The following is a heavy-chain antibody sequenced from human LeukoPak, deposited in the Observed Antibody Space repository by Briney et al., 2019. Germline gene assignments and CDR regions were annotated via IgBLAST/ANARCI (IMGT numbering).Heavy chain of an antibody. CDR2: IYTSGST. Sequence: PSETLSLTCTVSGGSISSYYWSWIRQPAGKGLEWIGRIYTSGSTNYNPSLKSRVTMSVDTSKNQFSLKLSSVTAADTAVYYCAREGLGYCSSTSCYRGYAFDIWGQGTMVTVSS. D-gene: IGHD2-2*01. J-gene: IGHJ3*02. CDR3: AREGLGYCSSTSCYRGYAFDI. V-gene: IGHV4-4*07. CDR1: GGSISSYY.